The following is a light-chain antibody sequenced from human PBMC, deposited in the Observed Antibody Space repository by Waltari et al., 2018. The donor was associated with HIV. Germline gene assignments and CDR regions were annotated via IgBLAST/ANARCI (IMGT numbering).Light chain of an antibody. V-gene: IGKV3-20*01. CDR1: QSVGSNS. CDR3: HQYGTSLFN. Sequence: IVLTQSPATLSLSPGERAPISCRASQSVGSNSLAWYQQKPGQAPRLLVYGTTSRATGIPDRFTGGGSGTDFTLTISRLDPDDFAVYYCHQYGTSLFNFGPGTKV. J-gene: IGKJ3*01. CDR2: GTT.